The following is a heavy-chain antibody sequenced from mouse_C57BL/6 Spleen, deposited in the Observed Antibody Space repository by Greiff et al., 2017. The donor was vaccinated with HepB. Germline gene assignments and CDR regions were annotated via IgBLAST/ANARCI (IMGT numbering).Heavy chain of an antibody. D-gene: IGHD2-4*01. V-gene: IGHV5-6*01. J-gene: IGHJ3*01. CDR1: GFTFSSYG. CDR2: ISSGGSYT. CDR3: ARLKYDYDWFAY. Sequence: EVQGVESGGDLVKPGGSLKLSCAASGFTFSSYGMSWVRQTPDKRLEWVATISSGGSYTYYPDSVKGRFTISRDNAKNTLYLQMSSLKSEDTAMYYCARLKYDYDWFAYWGQGTLVTVSA.